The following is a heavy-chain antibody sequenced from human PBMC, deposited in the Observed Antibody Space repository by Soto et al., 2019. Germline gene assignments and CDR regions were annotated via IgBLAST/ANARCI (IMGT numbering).Heavy chain of an antibody. D-gene: IGHD3-22*01. CDR2: ISYDGSNK. CDR1: GFTCSSYG. V-gene: IGHV3-30*03. Sequence: LRLSCAASGFTCSSYGMHWVRQAPGKGLEWVAVISYDGSNKYYADSVKGRFTISRDNSKNTLYLQMNSLRAEDTAVYYCASLDPDSSGYYLVYWGQGTLVTVSS. J-gene: IGHJ4*02. CDR3: ASLDPDSSGYYLVY.